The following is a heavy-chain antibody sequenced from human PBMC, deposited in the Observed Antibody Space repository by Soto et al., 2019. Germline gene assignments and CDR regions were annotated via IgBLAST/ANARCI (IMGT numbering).Heavy chain of an antibody. CDR1: GFTFSSYD. CDR2: IGTAGDT. CDR3: ARGGAGDWYFDL. J-gene: IGHJ2*01. D-gene: IGHD3-10*01. Sequence: GGSLRLSCAASGFTFSSYDMHWVRQATGKGLEWVSAIGTAGDTYYPGSVKGRFTISRENAKNSLYLQMNSLRAGDTAVYYCARGGAGDWYFDLWGRGTLVTVSS. V-gene: IGHV3-13*01.